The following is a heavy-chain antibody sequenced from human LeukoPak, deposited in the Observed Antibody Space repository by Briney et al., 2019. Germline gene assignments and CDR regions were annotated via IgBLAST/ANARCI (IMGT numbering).Heavy chain of an antibody. Sequence: GGSLRLSCAASGFTFSSYGTHWVRQAPGKGPEWVAVIWYDGSNKYYADSVKGRFTISRDNSKNTLYLQMNSLRAEDTAVYYCARDRVYLDYWGQGTLVTVSS. V-gene: IGHV3-33*01. CDR3: ARDRVYLDY. CDR2: IWYDGSNK. CDR1: GFTFSSYG. D-gene: IGHD2-8*01. J-gene: IGHJ4*02.